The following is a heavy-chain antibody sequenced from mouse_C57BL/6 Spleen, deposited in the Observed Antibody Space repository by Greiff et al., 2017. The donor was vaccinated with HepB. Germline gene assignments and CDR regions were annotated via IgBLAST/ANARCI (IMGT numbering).Heavy chain of an antibody. CDR1: GYTFTDYY. D-gene: IGHD1-1*01. J-gene: IGHJ4*01. CDR2: IFPGSGST. Sequence: QVQLQQSGPELVKPGASVKISCKASGYTFTDYYINWVKQRPGQGLEWIGWIFPGSGSTYYNEKFKGKATLTVDKSSSTAYMLLSSLTSEDSAVYFCARSIFYYGSSYNAMDYWGQGTSVTVSS. CDR3: ARSIFYYGSSYNAMDY. V-gene: IGHV1-75*01.